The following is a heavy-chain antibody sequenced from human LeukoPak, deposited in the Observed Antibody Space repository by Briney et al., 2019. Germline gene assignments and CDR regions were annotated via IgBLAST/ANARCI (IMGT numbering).Heavy chain of an antibody. V-gene: IGHV6-1*01. CDR2: TYYRSKWYN. D-gene: IGHD1-7*01. CDR3: ATGNYYFDY. CDR1: RDSVSSNSAA. J-gene: IGHJ4*02. Sequence: SQTLSLTCAISRDSVSSNSAAWNRIRQSPSRGLEWLGRTYYRSKWYNDYAVSVKSRITIDPDTSKNQFSLQLNSVTPEDTAVYYCATGNYYFDYWGQGTLVTVSS.